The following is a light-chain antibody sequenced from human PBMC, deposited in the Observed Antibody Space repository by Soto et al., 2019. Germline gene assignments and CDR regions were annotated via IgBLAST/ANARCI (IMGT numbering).Light chain of an antibody. CDR1: SADIGAFNY. CDR2: DVS. CDR3: PSSSPSSALV. Sequence: QSALTQPASVSGSPGQSITISCAGTSADIGAFNYVSWYQHHPGKAPKLLIYDVSDRPSGVSTRFSASKSANTASLTISGLQADDGADYYCPSSSPSSALVFGGGTKLTVL. J-gene: IGLJ2*01. V-gene: IGLV2-14*03.